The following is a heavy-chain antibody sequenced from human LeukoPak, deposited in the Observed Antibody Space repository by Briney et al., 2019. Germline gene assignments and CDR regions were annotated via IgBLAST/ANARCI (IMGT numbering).Heavy chain of an antibody. D-gene: IGHD4/OR15-4a*01. J-gene: IGHJ4*02. CDR2: IIPIFGTA. CDR3: ARGRTITLYYFDY. Sequence: ASVKVSCKASGGTFSSYAISWVRQAPGQGLEWMGGIIPIFGTANYAQKFQGRVTITADESTSTAYMELSSLRSEDTAVYYCARGRTITLYYFDYWGQGTLVTVSS. V-gene: IGHV1-69*13. CDR1: GGTFSSYA.